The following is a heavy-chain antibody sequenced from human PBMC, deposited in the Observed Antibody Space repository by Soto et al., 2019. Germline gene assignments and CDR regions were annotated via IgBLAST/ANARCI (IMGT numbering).Heavy chain of an antibody. J-gene: IGHJ1*01. Sequence: ASVKVSWKSSGYAFTSYAISWVRQAPGQGLEWMGGISAYNGNTHYAQKFQGRVTMTTDTSTSTAYMELSSVTAADTAVYYCASDSSSSTKYFQHWGQGTLVTVSS. V-gene: IGHV1-18*01. CDR1: GYAFTSYA. CDR2: ISAYNGNT. CDR3: ASDSSSSTKYFQH. D-gene: IGHD6-13*01.